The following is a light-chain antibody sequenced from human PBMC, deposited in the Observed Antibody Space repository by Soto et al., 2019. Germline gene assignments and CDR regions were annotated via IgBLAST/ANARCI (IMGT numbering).Light chain of an antibody. V-gene: IGKV1-39*01. CDR2: VAS. CDR1: QSISNS. CDR3: QQTFSTPYT. Sequence: DIQMTQSLSSLSASVGDTVTITCRASQSISNSLSWYQQKPGKAPKFLIYVASTLQRGVPSRFSGSGSGTDCTLTNSSLQPEDVATYYGQQTFSTPYTCGQGTKLEIK. J-gene: IGKJ2*01.